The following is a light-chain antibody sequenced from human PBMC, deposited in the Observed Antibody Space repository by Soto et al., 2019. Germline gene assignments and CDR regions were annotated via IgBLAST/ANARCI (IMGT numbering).Light chain of an antibody. CDR2: DAS. V-gene: IGKV3-11*01. J-gene: IGKJ5*01. CDR3: QQRSDWIT. Sequence: EIVLTQSPATLSLSPGERATLSFRASQSVSNSLAWFQQKPGQAPMLLIYDASNRATGIPARFSGSGSGTDFTLTISSLEPEDFAVYYCQQRSDWITFGQGTRLEI. CDR1: QSVSNS.